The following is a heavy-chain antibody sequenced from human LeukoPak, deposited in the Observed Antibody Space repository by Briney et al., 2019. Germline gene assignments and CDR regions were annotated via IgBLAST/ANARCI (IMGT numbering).Heavy chain of an antibody. V-gene: IGHV3-30*02. Sequence: PGGSLRLSCAASGFTFSSYGMHWVRQAPGKGLEWVAFIRYDGSNKYYADSVKGGFTISRDNSKNTLYLQMNSLRAEDTAVYYCAKDPSGTIFGVVMRDYWGQGTLVTVSS. J-gene: IGHJ4*02. CDR2: IRYDGSNK. CDR3: AKDPSGTIFGVVMRDY. D-gene: IGHD3-3*01. CDR1: GFTFSSYG.